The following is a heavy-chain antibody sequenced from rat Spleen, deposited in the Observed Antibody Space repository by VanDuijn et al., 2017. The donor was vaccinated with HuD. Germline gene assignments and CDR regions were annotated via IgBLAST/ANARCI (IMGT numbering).Heavy chain of an antibody. D-gene: IGHD4-3*01. CDR2: ITKDGGSL. CDR1: GFTFNNYW. V-gene: IGHV5-31*01. CDR3: ARLGGLRSWFAY. Sequence: EVELVESGGGLVQPGTSLKLSCVTSGFTFNNYWLSWVRQTPGKGLDWVASITKDGGSLFYRDSVKGRFTVSRDNEQNTLYLQMNSLRSEDTATYFCARLGGLRSWFAYWGQGTLVTVSS. J-gene: IGHJ3*01.